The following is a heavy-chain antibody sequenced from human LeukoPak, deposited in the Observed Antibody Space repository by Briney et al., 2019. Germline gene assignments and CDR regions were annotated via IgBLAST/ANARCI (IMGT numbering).Heavy chain of an antibody. CDR3: ATHDHFVVVPDGDPSHNGLDV. CDR1: GDTLSDVS. Sequence: ASVKVSCKVSGDTLSDVSIHWVRQAPGKGLEWMGSFDVEDGERIYAQKFEGRVIMTEDTSTDTAYMEMSRLTSEDTAVYYCATHDHFVVVPDGDPSHNGLDVWGQGTTVTVSS. D-gene: IGHD2-2*01. V-gene: IGHV1-24*01. CDR2: FDVEDGER. J-gene: IGHJ6*02.